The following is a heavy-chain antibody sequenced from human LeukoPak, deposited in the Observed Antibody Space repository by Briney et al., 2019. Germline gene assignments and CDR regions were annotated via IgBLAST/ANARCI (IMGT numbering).Heavy chain of an antibody. Sequence: SETLSLTCTVSGGSISSSSYYRSWIRQPPGKGLEWIGYIYYSGSTNYNPSLKSRVTISVDTSKNQFSLKLSSVTAADTAVYYCARGMMSFGRGYSYGYRYWGQGTLVTVSS. J-gene: IGHJ4*02. CDR2: IYYSGST. CDR1: GGSISSSSYY. CDR3: ARGMMSFGRGYSYGYRY. D-gene: IGHD5-18*01. V-gene: IGHV4-61*01.